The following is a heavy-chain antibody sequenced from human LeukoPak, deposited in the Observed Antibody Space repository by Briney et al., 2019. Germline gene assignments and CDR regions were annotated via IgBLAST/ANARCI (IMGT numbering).Heavy chain of an antibody. Sequence: GGSLRLSCAASGFTVSSNFMSWVRQAPGKGLEWVSSISSSSSYIYYADSVKGRFTISRDNAKNSLYLQMNSLRAEDTAVYYCVSFYETYWGRGTLVTVSS. CDR2: ISSSSSYI. J-gene: IGHJ4*02. D-gene: IGHD2/OR15-2a*01. CDR1: GFTVSSNF. CDR3: VSFYETY. V-gene: IGHV3-21*01.